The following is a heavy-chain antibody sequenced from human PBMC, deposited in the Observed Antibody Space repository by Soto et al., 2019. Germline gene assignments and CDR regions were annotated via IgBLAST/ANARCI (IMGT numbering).Heavy chain of an antibody. V-gene: IGHV4-38-2*02. CDR1: GYSISSGYY. D-gene: IGHD4-17*01. J-gene: IGHJ6*02. CDR2: IHHSGST. CDR3: ARENGDYDYYYYGMDV. Sequence: XETLSLTCAVSGYSISSGYYWGWIRQPPVKGLEWIGSIHHSGSTHYNPSLKSRVIISVDTSKNQFSLKLSSVTAADTAVYYCARENGDYDYYYYGMDVWGQGTTVTVS.